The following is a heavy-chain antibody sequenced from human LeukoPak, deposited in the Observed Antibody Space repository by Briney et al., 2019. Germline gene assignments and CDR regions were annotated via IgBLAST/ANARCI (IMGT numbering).Heavy chain of an antibody. CDR2: ISSTSSTI. J-gene: IGHJ3*01. CDR3: ARDTVVVPQGDAFDL. Sequence: PGGSLRLSCAASGFTFSSYSMSWVRQAPGKGLEWVSYISSTSSTIYYADSVKGRLTISRDNAKNSLYLQMNSLRTEDTAVYYCARDTVVVPQGDAFDLWGQGTMVTVSS. V-gene: IGHV3-48*01. D-gene: IGHD2-2*01. CDR1: GFTFSSYS.